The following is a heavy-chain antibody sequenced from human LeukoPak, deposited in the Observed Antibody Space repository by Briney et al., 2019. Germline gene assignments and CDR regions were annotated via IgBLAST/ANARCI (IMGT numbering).Heavy chain of an antibody. D-gene: IGHD3-22*01. CDR2: ISAYNGNT. J-gene: IGHJ3*02. CDR3: ARVALTTDSSGYLAFDI. V-gene: IGHV1-18*01. CDR1: GYTFTSYG. Sequence: ASVKVSCKASGYTFTSYGISWVRQAPGQGLEWMGWISAYNGNTNYAQKLQGRVTMTTDTSTSTVYMELRSLRSDDTAVYYCARVALTTDSSGYLAFDIWGQGTMVTVSS.